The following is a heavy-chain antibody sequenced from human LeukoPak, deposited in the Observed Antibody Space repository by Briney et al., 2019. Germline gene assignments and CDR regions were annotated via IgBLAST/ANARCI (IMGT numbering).Heavy chain of an antibody. CDR2: ISSTGSTI. J-gene: IGHJ4*02. CDR1: GFTFSSYS. V-gene: IGHV3-48*01. D-gene: IGHD6-19*01. Sequence: PGGSLRLSCPVSGFTFSSYSMSWVRQAPGKGLEWISYISSTGSTIYYADSVEGRFTISRENAKNSLYLQMNSLRAGDTAVYYCARAVAGQYYFDYWGQGTLVTVSS. CDR3: ARAVAGQYYFDY.